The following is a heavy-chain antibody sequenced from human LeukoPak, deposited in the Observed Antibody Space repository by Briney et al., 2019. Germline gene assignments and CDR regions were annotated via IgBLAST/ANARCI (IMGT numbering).Heavy chain of an antibody. V-gene: IGHV4-59*01. CDR3: ARAGYSGSDFSV. D-gene: IGHD5-12*01. Sequence: SETLALPCTLSGGSFSSYYWSWIRQPPGKGLEWIGYIYYSGSTNYNPSLKSRVTISVDTSKNQFSLKLSSVTATDTAVYYCARAGYSGSDFSVWGKGSTVTVSS. J-gene: IGHJ6*04. CDR1: GGSFSSYY. CDR2: IYYSGST.